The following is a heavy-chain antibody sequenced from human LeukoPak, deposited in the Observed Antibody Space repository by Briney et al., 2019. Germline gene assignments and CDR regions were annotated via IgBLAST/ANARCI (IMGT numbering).Heavy chain of an antibody. CDR2: IASDGITT. CDR3: ARSLLTAVNCLDP. V-gene: IGHV3-74*01. CDR1: GFTLSNHW. J-gene: IGHJ5*02. Sequence: GGSLRLSCAASGFTLSNHWMYWVRQAPGKGLVWVSRIASDGITTNYADSVKGRFTISRDNAKNTLYLQMNSLRAEDTAVYYCARSLLTAVNCLDPWGQGTLVTVSS. D-gene: IGHD3-16*01.